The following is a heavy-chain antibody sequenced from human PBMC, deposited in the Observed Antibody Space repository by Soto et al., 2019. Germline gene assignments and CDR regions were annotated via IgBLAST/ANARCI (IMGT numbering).Heavy chain of an antibody. Sequence: ASVKVSCKASGYTFGHFYITWVRQAPGQGLEWMGAISPHNRNTNYAEKFRGRVTMTTDTSTTTAYMELRSLRSDDTAVYYCARDEGGYDILTGYYKAHHFDQWGQGTLVTVSS. J-gene: IGHJ4*02. CDR1: GYTFGHFY. D-gene: IGHD3-9*01. CDR3: ARDEGGYDILTGYYKAHHFDQ. V-gene: IGHV1-18*01. CDR2: ISPHNRNT.